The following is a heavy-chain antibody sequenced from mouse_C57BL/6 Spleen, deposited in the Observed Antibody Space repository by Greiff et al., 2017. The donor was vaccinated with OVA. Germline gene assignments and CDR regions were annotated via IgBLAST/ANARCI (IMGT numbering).Heavy chain of an antibody. CDR2: IWRDGST. CDR3: ARHGDYDQGWFAY. J-gene: IGHJ3*01. CDR1: GFSLTSYG. D-gene: IGHD2-4*01. V-gene: IGHV2-6-1*01. Sequence: QVKLMESGPGLVAPSQSLSITCTVSGFSLTSYGVHWVRQPPGKGLEWLVVIWRDGSTTYNSALKSRLRISKYNSKIPVFLKMNSLQTDDTAMYDSARHGDYDQGWFAYWGQGTLVTVSA.